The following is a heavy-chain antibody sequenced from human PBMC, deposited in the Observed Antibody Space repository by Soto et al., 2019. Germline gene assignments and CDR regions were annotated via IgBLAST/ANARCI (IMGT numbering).Heavy chain of an antibody. Sequence: QVQLQESGPGLVKPSETLSLTCTVSGGSISSYYWSWIRQPPGKGLEWIGYIYYSGSTNYNPSLKSPVTTSVDTSKNQFSLKLNSMTAADTAVYYCARHNYGSGSTYFDYWGQGTLVTVSS. CDR1: GGSISSYY. V-gene: IGHV4-59*08. CDR3: ARHNYGSGSTYFDY. J-gene: IGHJ4*02. D-gene: IGHD3-10*01. CDR2: IYYSGST.